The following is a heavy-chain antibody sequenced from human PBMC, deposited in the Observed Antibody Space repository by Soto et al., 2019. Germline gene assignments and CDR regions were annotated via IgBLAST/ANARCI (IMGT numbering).Heavy chain of an antibody. CDR1: GGSFSGYY. J-gene: IGHJ6*02. CDR2: INHSGST. Sequence: PSETLSLTCAVYGGSFSGYYWSWIRQPPGKGLEWIGEINHSGSTNYNPSLKSRVTISVDTSKNQFSLKLSSVTAADTAVYYCARDPFDSYGYGKVYYYYYGMDVWGQGTTVTVSS. V-gene: IGHV4-34*01. CDR3: ARDPFDSYGYGKVYYYYYGMDV. D-gene: IGHD5-18*01.